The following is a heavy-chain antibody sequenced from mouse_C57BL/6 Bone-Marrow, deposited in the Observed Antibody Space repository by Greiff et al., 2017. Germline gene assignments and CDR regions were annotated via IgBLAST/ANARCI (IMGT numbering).Heavy chain of an antibody. V-gene: IGHV5-4*01. CDR3: ARDRVYYGSSYPAWFAY. CDR2: ISDGGSYT. CDR1: GFTFSSYA. Sequence: EVTLVESGGGLVKPGGSLKLSCAASGFTFSSYAMSWVRQTPEKRLEWVATISDGGSYTYYPDNVKGRFTISRDHAKNNLYLQMSHLKSEDTAMYYCARDRVYYGSSYPAWFAYWGQGTLVTVSA. J-gene: IGHJ3*01. D-gene: IGHD1-1*01.